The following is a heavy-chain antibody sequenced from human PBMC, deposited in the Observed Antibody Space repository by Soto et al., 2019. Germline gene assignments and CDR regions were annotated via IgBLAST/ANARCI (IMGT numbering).Heavy chain of an antibody. D-gene: IGHD5-12*01. CDR1: GFTFSSYG. V-gene: IGHV3-30*18. CDR3: AKDPVATKRFDY. J-gene: IGHJ4*02. CDR2: ISYDGSNK. Sequence: GGSLRLSCAASGFTFSSYGMHWVRQAPGKGLEWVAVISYDGSNKYYADSVKGRFTISRDNSKNTLYLQMNSLRAEDTAVYYCAKDPVATKRFDYWGQGTLVTVSS.